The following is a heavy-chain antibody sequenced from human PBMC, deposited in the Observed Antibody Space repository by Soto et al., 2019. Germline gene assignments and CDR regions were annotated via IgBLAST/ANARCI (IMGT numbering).Heavy chain of an antibody. CDR2: IKQDGSEK. D-gene: IGHD3-3*01. CDR3: ARSLLTYYDFWRGLMDY. V-gene: IGHV3-7*03. Sequence: EEQLVESGGGLVQPGGSLRLSCAASGFTFSRYWMSWVRQAPGKGLEWVANIKQDGSEKYYVDSVKGRFTISRDNAKNSLYLQMNSLRAEDTAVYYCARSLLTYYDFWRGLMDYWGQGTLVTVSS. CDR1: GFTFSRYW. J-gene: IGHJ4*02.